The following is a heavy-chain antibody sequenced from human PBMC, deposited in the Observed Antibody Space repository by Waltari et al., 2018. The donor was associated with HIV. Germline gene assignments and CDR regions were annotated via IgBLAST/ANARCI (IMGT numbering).Heavy chain of an antibody. Sequence: EVQLVQSGGGLVQPGESLRLSCVASGFTFSSFWMSWVRQAPGKGLEWVANIKYDGTEKNYVDSVKGRFNISRDNAKNSLSLQMNSLRAEDTAVYYCARGRWCDPWGQGTLVAVSS. CDR1: GFTFSSFW. V-gene: IGHV3-7*01. CDR2: IKYDGTEK. J-gene: IGHJ5*02. CDR3: ARGRWCDP.